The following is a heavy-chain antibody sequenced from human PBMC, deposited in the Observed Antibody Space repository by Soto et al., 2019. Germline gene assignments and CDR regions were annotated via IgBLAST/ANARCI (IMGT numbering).Heavy chain of an antibody. Sequence: QITLKESGPTLVKPTQTLTLTCTLSGFSLSTSGVGVGWIRQSPGKALEWLAVIYWDDVKHYSPSLERRLTITKDTSESVVVLTMTNMDPVDTATYYCARKGSGDYALDYWGQGILVTVSS. CDR1: GFSLSTSGVG. CDR3: ARKGSGDYALDY. CDR2: IYWDDVK. J-gene: IGHJ4*02. D-gene: IGHD4-17*01. V-gene: IGHV2-5*02.